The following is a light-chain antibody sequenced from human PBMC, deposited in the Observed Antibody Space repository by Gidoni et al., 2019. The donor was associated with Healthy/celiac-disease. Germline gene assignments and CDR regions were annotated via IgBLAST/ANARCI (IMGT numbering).Light chain of an antibody. CDR3: QQRSNWPPYT. CDR1: QSVSSY. CDR2: DAS. Sequence: IVLTHSPATLSLSQGEKATPSCKASQSVSSYLAWYQQKPGQAPRLLIYDASNRATGIPARFSGSWSGTDLTLTISSLEPEHLAVYYCQQRSNWPPYTFSQGTKLEIK. J-gene: IGKJ2*01. V-gene: IGKV3-11*01.